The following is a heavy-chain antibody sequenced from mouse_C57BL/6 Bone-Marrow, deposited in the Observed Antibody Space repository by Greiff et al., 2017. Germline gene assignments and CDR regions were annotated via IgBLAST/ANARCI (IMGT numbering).Heavy chain of an antibody. Sequence: VQLQQSGAELARPGASVKMSCKASGYTFPSYTMHWVKPRPGQGLEWIGYINPSSGDTKYNQQFKDKATLTADKSSSTAYMQLSSLTSEDSAVYYCARVTVTTYYAMDYGGQGTSVTVSS. D-gene: IGHD2-2*01. V-gene: IGHV1-4*01. CDR1: GYTFPSYT. CDR2: INPSSGDT. CDR3: ARVTVTTYYAMDY. J-gene: IGHJ4*01.